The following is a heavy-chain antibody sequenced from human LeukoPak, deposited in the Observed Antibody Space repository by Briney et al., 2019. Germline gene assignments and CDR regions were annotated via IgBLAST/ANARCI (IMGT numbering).Heavy chain of an antibody. CDR3: ARKAPAFDY. J-gene: IGHJ4*02. Sequence: SETLSLTCTVSGGSISSYYWSWIRQPPGKGLEWIGYIYYSGSTNYNPSLKSRVTISVDTSKNQLSLKLSPVTAADTAVYYCARKAPAFDYGGQGTLVTVSS. D-gene: IGHD2-2*01. V-gene: IGHV4-59*01. CDR2: IYYSGST. CDR1: GGSISSYY.